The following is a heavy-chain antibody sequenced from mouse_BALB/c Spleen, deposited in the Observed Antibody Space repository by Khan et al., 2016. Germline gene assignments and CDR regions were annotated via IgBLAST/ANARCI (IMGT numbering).Heavy chain of an antibody. J-gene: IGHJ2*01. CDR2: INTETGEP. Sequence: QIQLVQSGPELKKPGETVKISCKASDYTFTDFSMHWVKQAPGKGLKWMAWINTETGEPTYADDFKGRFAFSLETSASTAYLQINDLKNEDTATYFFARHYRYDGGVYWGQGTTLTVSS. V-gene: IGHV9-2-1*01. D-gene: IGHD2-14*01. CDR1: DYTFTDFS. CDR3: ARHYRYDGGVY.